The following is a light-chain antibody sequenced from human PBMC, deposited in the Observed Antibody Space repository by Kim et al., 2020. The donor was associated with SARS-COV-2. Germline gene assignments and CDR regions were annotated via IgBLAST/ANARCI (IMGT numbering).Light chain of an antibody. CDR2: AAS. V-gene: IGKV1-39*01. J-gene: IGKJ2*01. CDR1: QSIISY. Sequence: ASVGDRVTITCRASQSIISYLNWYQQKPGKAPKLLIYAASSLQSGVPSRFSGSGSGTDFTLTISSLQPEDFATYYCQQSYSTPPYTFGQGTKLEI. CDR3: QQSYSTPPYT.